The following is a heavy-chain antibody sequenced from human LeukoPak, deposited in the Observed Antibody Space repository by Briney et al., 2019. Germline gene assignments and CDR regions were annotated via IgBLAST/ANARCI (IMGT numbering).Heavy chain of an antibody. V-gene: IGHV4-34*01. CDR3: AKRSLYNGMPYFDY. D-gene: IGHD5-24*01. Sequence: SETLSLTCAVYGGSFSGYYWSWIRQPPGKGLEWIGEINHSGSTNYNPSLKSRVTISVDTSKNQFSLKLSSVTAADTAVYYCAKRSLYNGMPYFDYWGQGTLVTVSS. CDR1: GGSFSGYY. J-gene: IGHJ4*02. CDR2: INHSGST.